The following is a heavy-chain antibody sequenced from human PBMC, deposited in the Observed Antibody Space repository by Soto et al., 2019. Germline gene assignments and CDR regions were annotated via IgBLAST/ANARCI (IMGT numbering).Heavy chain of an antibody. Sequence: QVQLQESGPGLVKPSETLSLSCTVSGGSISSYYWSWFRQSPGKRMEWIGYVHHSWGSSYNPSLQSXVTXSLDTPKSQFSLKVTSVTATDTAVYYCARQGFGPLHGLVDVWGQGTTVTVSS. CDR3: ARQGFGPLHGLVDV. J-gene: IGHJ6*02. CDR2: VHHSWGS. CDR1: GGSISSYY. D-gene: IGHD3-10*01. V-gene: IGHV4-59*08.